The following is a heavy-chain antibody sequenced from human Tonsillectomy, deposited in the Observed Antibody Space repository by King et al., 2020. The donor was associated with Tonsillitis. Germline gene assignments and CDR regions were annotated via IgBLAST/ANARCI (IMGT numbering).Heavy chain of an antibody. V-gene: IGHV3-21*01. CDR2: ISSSSSYI. Sequence: VQLVESGGGLVKPGGSLRLSCAASGFTFSSYSMNWVRQAPGKGLEWVSSISSSSSYIYYADSVKGRFTISRDNAKNSLYLQMNSLRDEDTAVYYCARDLQNLWFGELLSVPYYYYGMDVWGQGTTVTVSS. J-gene: IGHJ6*02. D-gene: IGHD3-10*01. CDR1: GFTFSSYS. CDR3: ARDLQNLWFGELLSVPYYYYGMDV.